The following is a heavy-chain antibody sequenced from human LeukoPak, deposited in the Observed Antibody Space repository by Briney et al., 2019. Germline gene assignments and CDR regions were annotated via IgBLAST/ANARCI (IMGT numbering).Heavy chain of an antibody. J-gene: IGHJ6*03. CDR1: GGSISSYY. D-gene: IGHD2-15*01. V-gene: IGHV4-59*01. Sequence: PSETLSLTCTVSGGSISSYYWSWIRQPPGKGLEWIGYIYNSVSTNYNPSLKCRVTISVDTSKNQFSLWLSSVTAADTAVYYCARADLGYCNSYSCPEDYYYYDMDVWGKGTTVTVSS. CDR2: IYNSVST. CDR3: ARADLGYCNSYSCPEDYYYYDMDV.